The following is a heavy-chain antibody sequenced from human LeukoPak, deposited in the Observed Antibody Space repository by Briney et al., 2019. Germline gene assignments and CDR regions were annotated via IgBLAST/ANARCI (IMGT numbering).Heavy chain of an antibody. D-gene: IGHD4-17*01. J-gene: IGHJ4*02. Sequence: LAGGSLILSCAASGFTFSAYGMSWVRQAPGKGLEWVSHISDTVRDTWYANSVKGRFIISRDNSRDTLYLQMSSLRPEDTALYFCAKDNYGGIFASWGQGTLVTVSS. CDR3: AKDNYGGIFAS. CDR1: GFTFSAYG. V-gene: IGHV3-23*01. CDR2: ISDTVRDT.